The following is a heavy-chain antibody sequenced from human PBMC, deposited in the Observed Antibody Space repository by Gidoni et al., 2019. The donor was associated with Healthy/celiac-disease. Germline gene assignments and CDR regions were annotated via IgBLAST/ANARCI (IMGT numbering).Heavy chain of an antibody. CDR2: INHSGST. Sequence: QVQLQQWGAGLLKPSETLSLTCAVYGGSFSGYYWSWIRQPPGKGLEWIGEINHSGSTNYNPSLKSRVTISVDTSKNQFSLKLSSVTAADTAVYYCARATVLRYFDRGLDYWGQGTLVTVSS. J-gene: IGHJ4*02. CDR3: ARATVLRYFDRGLDY. D-gene: IGHD3-9*01. V-gene: IGHV4-34*01. CDR1: GGSFSGYY.